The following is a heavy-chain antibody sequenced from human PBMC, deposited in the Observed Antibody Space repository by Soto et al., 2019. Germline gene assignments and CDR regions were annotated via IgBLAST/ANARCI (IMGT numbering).Heavy chain of an antibody. V-gene: IGHV1-8*01. D-gene: IGHD6-19*01. CDR1: GYTFTSYD. CDR2: MNPNSGNT. J-gene: IGHJ4*02. CDR3: ARVEGWYSSGWYSV. Sequence: GASVNVSCKASGYTFTSYDINWVRQATGQGLEWMGWMNPNSGNTGYAQKFQGRVTMTRNTSISTAYMELSSLRSEDTAVYYCARVEGWYSSGWYSVWGQGTLVTVSS.